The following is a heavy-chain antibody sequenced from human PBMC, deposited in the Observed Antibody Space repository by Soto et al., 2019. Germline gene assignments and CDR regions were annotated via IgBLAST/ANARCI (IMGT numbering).Heavy chain of an antibody. CDR2: ISHDGNSH. D-gene: IGHD3-22*01. J-gene: IGHJ3*01. Sequence: QSWGSLRLSCEGSVFSFSNYGIHWVRQAPGKGLEWVAVISHDGNSHHLADSVRGRFTISRDNSKNTVFLHMTSLRREDSAVYHCVKAQERSAQYFAVVITAFDFWGQGTMVTVSS. CDR1: VFSFSNYG. CDR3: VKAQERSAQYFAVVITAFDF. V-gene: IGHV3-30*18.